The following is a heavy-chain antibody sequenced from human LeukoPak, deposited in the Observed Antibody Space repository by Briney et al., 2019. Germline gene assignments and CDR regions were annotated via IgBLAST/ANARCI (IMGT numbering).Heavy chain of an antibody. CDR3: ARPGRDYFDY. D-gene: IGHD1-14*01. V-gene: IGHV3-23*01. CDR2: ISGIGGST. Sequence: PGGSLRLSCAASGFTFSSGGMSWVRQAPGRGLEGDSAISGIGGSTYYADSVKGRFTISRDNAQNSLYLQMNSLSAEDTAVYYCARPGRDYFDYWGQGTLVTVSS. J-gene: IGHJ4*02. CDR1: GFTFSSGG.